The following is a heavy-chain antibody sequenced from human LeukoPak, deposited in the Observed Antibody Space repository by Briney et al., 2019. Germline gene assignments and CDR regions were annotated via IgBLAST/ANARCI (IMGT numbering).Heavy chain of an antibody. CDR3: AILSITGTSDY. Sequence: APLKVSCKASVYTFTAYYMHWVRQAPGQGLEWMGRINPNSGGTNYAQKFQGRVTITRDTSLSTAYMDLSSLRSDDTAVYYCAILSITGTSDYWGQGTLVTVSS. CDR1: VYTFTAYY. V-gene: IGHV1-2*06. D-gene: IGHD1-20*01. J-gene: IGHJ4*02. CDR2: INPNSGGT.